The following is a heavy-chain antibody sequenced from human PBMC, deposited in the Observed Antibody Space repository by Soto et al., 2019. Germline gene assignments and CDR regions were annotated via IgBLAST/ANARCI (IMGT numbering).Heavy chain of an antibody. CDR3: ARIESIARNWFDP. Sequence: GESLKISCKGSGFSFTNYWISWVRQMPGKGLEWMGNIDPVDSYANYSPSFQGHVTFSVDTSISTAYLQWSSLKASDTAMYFCARIESIARNWFDPWGKGTKVTVS. CDR2: IDPVDSYA. J-gene: IGHJ5*02. D-gene: IGHD6-13*01. V-gene: IGHV5-10-1*01. CDR1: GFSFTNYW.